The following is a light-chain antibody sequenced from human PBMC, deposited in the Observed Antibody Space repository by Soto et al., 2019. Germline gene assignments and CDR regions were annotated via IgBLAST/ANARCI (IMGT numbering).Light chain of an antibody. V-gene: IGLV1-44*01. CDR1: SSNIGKNS. Sequence: QSVLTQPPSASGTPGQRVTISCSGRSSNIGKNSVNWYQQFPGTAPKLLIYRNDQRPSGVPDRFSGSKSGTSASLAISGLRYEDEADYYCSVWADSLDGRVFGGGTQLTVL. J-gene: IGLJ3*02. CDR3: SVWADSLDGRV. CDR2: RND.